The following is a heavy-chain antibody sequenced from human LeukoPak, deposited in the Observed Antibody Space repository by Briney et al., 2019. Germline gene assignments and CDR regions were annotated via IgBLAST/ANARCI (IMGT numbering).Heavy chain of an antibody. D-gene: IGHD3-10*01. CDR2: IWYDGSNK. J-gene: IGHJ6*02. Sequence: GGSLRLSCAASGFTFSSYGMHWVRQAPGKGLEWVAVIWYDGSNKYYADSVKGRFTISRDNAKNSLYLQMNSLRAEDTAVYYCARALWSGPVYYGMDVWGQGTTVTVSS. CDR1: GFTFSSYG. V-gene: IGHV3-33*01. CDR3: ARALWSGPVYYGMDV.